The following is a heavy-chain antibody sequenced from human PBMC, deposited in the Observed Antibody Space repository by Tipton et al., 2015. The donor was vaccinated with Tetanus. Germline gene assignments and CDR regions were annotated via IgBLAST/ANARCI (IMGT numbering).Heavy chain of an antibody. J-gene: IGHJ6*02. CDR1: GGSFSGYY. CDR3: ASGIAVAGPSRFYYYGMDV. Sequence: LRLSCAVYGGSFSGYYWSWIRQPPGKGLEWIGEINHSGSTNYNPSLKSRVTISVATSKNQFSLNLSSVTAADTAVYYCASGIAVAGPSRFYYYGMDVWGQGTTVTVSS. CDR2: INHSGST. D-gene: IGHD6-19*01. V-gene: IGHV4-34*01.